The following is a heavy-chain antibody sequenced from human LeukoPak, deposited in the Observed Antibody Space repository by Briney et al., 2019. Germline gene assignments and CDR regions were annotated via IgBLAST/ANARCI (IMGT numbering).Heavy chain of an antibody. V-gene: IGHV1-46*01. Sequence: GASVKVSCKASGYTFTSYYMHWVRQAPGQGLEWMGIINPSGGSTSYAQKFQGRVTMTRDTSTSTVYMELGSLRSEDTAVYYCARVPRYSGSYFIFDYWGQGTLVTVSS. D-gene: IGHD1-26*01. CDR3: ARVPRYSGSYFIFDY. CDR2: INPSGGST. CDR1: GYTFTSYY. J-gene: IGHJ4*02.